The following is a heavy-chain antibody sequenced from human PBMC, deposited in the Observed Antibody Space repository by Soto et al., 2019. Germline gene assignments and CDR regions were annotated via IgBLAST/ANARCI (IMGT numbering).Heavy chain of an antibody. CDR3: ARLDIVVVVAAVEYYYGIDV. Sequence: SVKVSCKASGGTFSSYAISWVRQAPGQGLEWMGGIIPIFGTANYAQKFQGRVTITADESTSTAYMELSSLRSEDTAVYYCARLDIVVVVAAVEYYYGIDVWGQGTTVTVS. D-gene: IGHD2-15*01. CDR2: IIPIFGTA. V-gene: IGHV1-69*13. CDR1: GGTFSSYA. J-gene: IGHJ6*02.